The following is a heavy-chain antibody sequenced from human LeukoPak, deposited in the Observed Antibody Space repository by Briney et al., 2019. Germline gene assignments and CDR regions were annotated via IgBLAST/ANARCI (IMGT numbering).Heavy chain of an antibody. Sequence: GASVKVSCKASGYTFTSYGISWVRQAPGQGLEWMGWISAYNGNTNYAQKLQGRVTMTTDTSTSTAYMELRSLRSDDTAVYYCARMGPDIDDGDHGGFDYWGQGTLVTVSS. V-gene: IGHV1-18*01. CDR1: GYTFTSYG. CDR3: ARMGPDIDDGDHGGFDY. CDR2: ISAYNGNT. D-gene: IGHD4-17*01. J-gene: IGHJ4*02.